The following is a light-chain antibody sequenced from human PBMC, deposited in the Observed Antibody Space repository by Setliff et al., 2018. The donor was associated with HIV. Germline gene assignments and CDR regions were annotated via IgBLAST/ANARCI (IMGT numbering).Light chain of an antibody. CDR1: RSDVGAYNY. Sequence: QSVLAQPASVSGSPGQSITISCTGTRSDVGAYNYFSWYQQHPGKASKLMIYEVSNRPSGVSNRFSGSKSGSTASLTISGLLAEDESDYYCSSYTGSGTFVFGGGTKVTVL. V-gene: IGLV2-14*01. CDR2: EVS. CDR3: SSYTGSGTFV. J-gene: IGLJ1*01.